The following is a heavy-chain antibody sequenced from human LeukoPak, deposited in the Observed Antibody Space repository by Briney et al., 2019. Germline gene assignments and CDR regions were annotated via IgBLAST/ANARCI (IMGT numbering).Heavy chain of an antibody. CDR2: ISGSGGST. V-gene: IGHV3-23*01. Sequence: GGSLRLSCAAYGFTFSSYAMSWVRQAPGKGLEWVSAISGSGGSTYYADSVKGRFTISRDNSKNTLYLQMNSLRAEDTAVYYCARAHYYYDSSGYRHDAFDIWGQGTMVTVSS. D-gene: IGHD3-22*01. CDR1: GFTFSSYA. CDR3: ARAHYYYDSSGYRHDAFDI. J-gene: IGHJ3*02.